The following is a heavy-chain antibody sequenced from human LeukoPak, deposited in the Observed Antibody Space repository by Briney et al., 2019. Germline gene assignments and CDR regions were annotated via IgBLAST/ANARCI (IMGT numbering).Heavy chain of an antibody. CDR1: DGSISIYY. D-gene: IGHD3-10*01. V-gene: IGHV4-4*08. CDR3: VRDRELTY. Sequence: SETLSLTCTVSDGSISIYYWSWIRQPPGKGLEWIGYVYSSGNTNYSPSLKGRAIISADTSKNQFSLKLTSVTASGTAVYYCVRDRELTYWGQGILVTVSS. J-gene: IGHJ4*02. CDR2: VYSSGNT.